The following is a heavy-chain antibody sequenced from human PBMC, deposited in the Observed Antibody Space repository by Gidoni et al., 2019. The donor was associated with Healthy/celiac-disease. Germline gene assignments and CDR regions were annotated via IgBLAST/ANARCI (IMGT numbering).Heavy chain of an antibody. J-gene: IGHJ4*02. Sequence: EVQRFESGGGWGQPGGSLRLSCAACGFTLSGYAISWVRKAPGKGLEWVSSISGSGGSTYYADSVKVRFTISRVNSKNTLYLQMNSLRAADTAVYYCAKAWPTDYGDYTIAYWGQGTLVTVSS. CDR1: GFTLSGYA. V-gene: IGHV3-23*01. CDR3: AKAWPTDYGDYTIAY. CDR2: ISGSGGST. D-gene: IGHD4-17*01.